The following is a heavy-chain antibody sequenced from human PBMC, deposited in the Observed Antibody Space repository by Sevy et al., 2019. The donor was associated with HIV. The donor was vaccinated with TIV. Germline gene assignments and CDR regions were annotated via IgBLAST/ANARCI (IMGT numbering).Heavy chain of an antibody. CDR3: AGFYGSGSWEAFDI. D-gene: IGHD3-10*01. J-gene: IGHJ3*02. CDR1: GFSFSSYP. V-gene: IGHV3-21*01. CDR2: ISGSSNYM. Sequence: GGSLRLSCAASGFSFSSYPMNWVRQAPGKGLEWVSSISGSSNYMYYADSLRGRFTISRDNAKNSLYLQMDSLSAEDTGGEYWAGFYGSGSWEAFDIWGQGTMVTVSS.